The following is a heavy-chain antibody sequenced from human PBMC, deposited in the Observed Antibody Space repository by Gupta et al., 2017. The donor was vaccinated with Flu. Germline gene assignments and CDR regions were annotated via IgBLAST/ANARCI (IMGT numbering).Heavy chain of an antibody. Sequence: MSWVRQAPGKRLEWVAIIKHDGSEKFFVDSVQGRFAISRDNAKNSLYLQMNSLRAEDTAVYYCARERVTFDDSSADFWGQGTLVTVSS. D-gene: IGHD3-22*01. CDR2: IKHDGSEK. J-gene: IGHJ4*02. CDR3: ARERVTFDDSSADF. V-gene: IGHV3-7*01.